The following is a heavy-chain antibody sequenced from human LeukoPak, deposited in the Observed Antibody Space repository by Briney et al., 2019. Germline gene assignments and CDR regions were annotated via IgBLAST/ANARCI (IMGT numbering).Heavy chain of an antibody. V-gene: IGHV4-59*01. D-gene: IGHD3-3*01. CDR2: IYYSGST. J-gene: IGHJ5*02. Sequence: SETLSLTCTVSGGSISSYYWSWNRQPPGKGPEWIGYIYYSGSTNYNPSLKSRVTISVDTSKNQFSLKLSSVTAADTAVYYCARYYDFWSGYYKGPGWFDPWGQGTLVTVSS. CDR1: GGSISSYY. CDR3: ARYYDFWSGYYKGPGWFDP.